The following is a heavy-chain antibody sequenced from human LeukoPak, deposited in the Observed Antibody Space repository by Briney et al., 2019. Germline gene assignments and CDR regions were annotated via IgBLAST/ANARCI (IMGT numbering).Heavy chain of an antibody. J-gene: IGHJ3*02. V-gene: IGHV4-59*08. Sequence: PLETPSLTCTVSSGSISNYYWSWIRQPPGRGLEWIGYIYSSGSTNYNPSLKSRVTISVDTSKNQFSLKLSSVTAADTAVYYCARHGGGVTNDAFDIWGQGTMVTVSS. CDR1: SGSISNYY. D-gene: IGHD3-16*01. CDR2: IYSSGST. CDR3: ARHGGGVTNDAFDI.